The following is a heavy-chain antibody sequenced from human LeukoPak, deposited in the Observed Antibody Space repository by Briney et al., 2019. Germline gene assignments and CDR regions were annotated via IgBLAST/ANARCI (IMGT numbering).Heavy chain of an antibody. V-gene: IGHV1-2*04. Sequence: ASVKVSCKASGYTFTGYYMHWVRQAPGQGLEWMGWINPNSGGTNYAQKFQGWVTMTRDTSISTAYMELSSLRSEDTAVYYCATNSGSSYAHYYYGMDVWGQGTTVTVSS. D-gene: IGHD1-26*01. CDR3: ATNSGSSYAHYYYGMDV. CDR1: GYTFTGYY. J-gene: IGHJ6*02. CDR2: INPNSGGT.